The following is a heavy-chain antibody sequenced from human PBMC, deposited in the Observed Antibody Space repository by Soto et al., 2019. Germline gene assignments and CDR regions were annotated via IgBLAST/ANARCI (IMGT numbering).Heavy chain of an antibody. Sequence: QVQLQESGPGLVKPSQTLSLTCTVSGGSISSGGYYWNWIRQHPGKGLEWIGYIYYIGSTYYNPSPXSXITTPLDTSKNQFSLKLSAVTAADTAVYYCARSVFPWGQGTLVTVSS. CDR1: GGSISSGGYY. J-gene: IGHJ5*02. CDR3: ARSVFP. CDR2: IYYIGST. V-gene: IGHV4-31*03.